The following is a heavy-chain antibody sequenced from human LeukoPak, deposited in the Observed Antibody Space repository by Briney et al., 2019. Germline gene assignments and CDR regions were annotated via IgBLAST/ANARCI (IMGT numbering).Heavy chain of an antibody. V-gene: IGHV3-30*18. CDR3: AKAYGGSYGYYFDY. J-gene: IGHJ4*02. CDR1: GFTFSSYG. D-gene: IGHD1-26*01. CDR2: ISYDGSNK. Sequence: PGGSLRLSCAASGFTFSSYGMHWVRQAPGKGLEWVAVISYDGSNKYYADSVKGRFTISRDNSKNTLYLQMNSLRAEDTAVYYCAKAYGGSYGYYFDYWGQGTLVTVSS.